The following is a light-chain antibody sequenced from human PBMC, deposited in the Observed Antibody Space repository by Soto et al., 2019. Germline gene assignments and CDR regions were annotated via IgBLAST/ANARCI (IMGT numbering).Light chain of an antibody. CDR2: AAS. V-gene: IGKV1-27*01. CDR3: QKYNSAPLP. Sequence: IQMTQSPSSLSASVGDRVAITCRASQAINNYLAWYQQKPGKFPKLLIYAASTLHPGVPSRFSGSGSGTDFTLTISSLQPEDVATYYCQKYNSAPLPFGPGTRLEIK. CDR1: QAINNY. J-gene: IGKJ5*01.